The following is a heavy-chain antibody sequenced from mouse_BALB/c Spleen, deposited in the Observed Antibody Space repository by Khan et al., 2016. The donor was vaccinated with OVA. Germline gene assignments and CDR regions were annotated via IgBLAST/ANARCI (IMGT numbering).Heavy chain of an antibody. J-gene: IGHJ2*01. D-gene: IGHD1-1*01. V-gene: IGHV3-2*02. CDR1: GYSITSGYA. CDR3: ARGNYYWYYFDY. Sequence: EVKLEESGPGLVKPSQSLSLTCTVTGYSITSGYAWNWIRQFPENKLEWMGYISYSGVTSYTPSLKSRISITRDTSKNQFFLQLNSVTTEDTATYYCARGNYYWYYFDYWGQGTTLTVSS. CDR2: ISYSGVT.